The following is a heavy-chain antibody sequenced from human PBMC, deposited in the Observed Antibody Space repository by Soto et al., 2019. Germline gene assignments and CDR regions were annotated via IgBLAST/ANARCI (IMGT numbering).Heavy chain of an antibody. CDR3: ARSVSFRYQLLKRGMDV. CDR2: IIPIFATA. D-gene: IGHD2-2*01. J-gene: IGHJ6*02. CDR1: GGTFSSYA. V-gene: IGHV1-69*13. Sequence: SVKVSCKASGGTFSSYAISWVRQAPGQGLEWMGGIIPIFATANYAQKFQGRVMITVDESTTTAYMDLSSLRSEDTAVYYCARSVSFRYQLLKRGMDVWGQGXTVTVSS.